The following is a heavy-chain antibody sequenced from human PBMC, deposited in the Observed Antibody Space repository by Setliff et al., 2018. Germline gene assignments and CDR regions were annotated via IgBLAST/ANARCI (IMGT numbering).Heavy chain of an antibody. CDR3: ARGGPGAVIMPAAKLFDY. CDR2: INPNSGGT. Sequence: ASVKVSCKASGHTFITFGISWVRQAPGQGLEWMGWINPNSGGTNYAQKFQGWVTMTWDTSISTAYMELSRLRSDDTAVYYCARGGPGAVIMPAAKLFDYWGQGTLVTVSS. J-gene: IGHJ4*02. D-gene: IGHD2-2*01. V-gene: IGHV1-2*04. CDR1: GHTFITFG.